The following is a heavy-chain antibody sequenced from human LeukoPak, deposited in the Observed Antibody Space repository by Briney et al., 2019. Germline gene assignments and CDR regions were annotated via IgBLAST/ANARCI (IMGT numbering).Heavy chain of an antibody. CDR1: GGSISSYY. V-gene: IGHV4-4*07. CDR3: AREDSSSWLFDY. D-gene: IGHD6-13*01. Sequence: SKTLSLTCTVSGGSISSYYWSWIRQPAGKGLEWIGRIYTSGSTNYNPSLKSRVTMSVDTSKNQFSLKLSSVTAADTAVYYCAREDSSSWLFDYWGQGTLITVSS. CDR2: IYTSGST. J-gene: IGHJ4*02.